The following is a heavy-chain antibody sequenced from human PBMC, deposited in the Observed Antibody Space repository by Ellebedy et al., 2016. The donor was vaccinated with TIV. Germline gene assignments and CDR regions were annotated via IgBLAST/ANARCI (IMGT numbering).Heavy chain of an antibody. Sequence: GESLKISCATSGFSVSGMHWVRQAPGQGLEWVAFVRSDETTKYYMDSVRGRFTISRDSSKNTLDLQMNSLRTDDTGVYYCVKGAYPVPTVMAVWGQGTMVIVFS. CDR2: VRSDETTK. CDR3: VKGAYPVPTVMAV. V-gene: IGHV3-30*02. CDR1: GFSVSG. D-gene: IGHD3-16*01. J-gene: IGHJ6*02.